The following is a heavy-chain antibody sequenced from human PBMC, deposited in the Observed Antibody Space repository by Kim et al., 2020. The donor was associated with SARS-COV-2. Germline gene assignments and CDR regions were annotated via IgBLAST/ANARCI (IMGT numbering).Heavy chain of an antibody. CDR2: ISGSGGST. V-gene: IGHV3-23*01. Sequence: GGSLRLSCAASGFSFSTYAMNWVRQAPGKGLEWVSGISGSGGSTYYADSVKGRFTVARDNSKNTLYLQMNSLRAEDTAVYYCAKARGNLVVVVGATTTRAFDIWGQGTMVTVSS. CDR3: AKARGNLVVVVGATTTRAFDI. D-gene: IGHD2-15*01. J-gene: IGHJ3*02. CDR1: GFSFSTYA.